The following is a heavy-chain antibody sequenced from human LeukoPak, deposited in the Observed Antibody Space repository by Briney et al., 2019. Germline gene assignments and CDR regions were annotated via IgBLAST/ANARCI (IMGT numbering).Heavy chain of an antibody. V-gene: IGHV3-48*01. CDR2: ISSSSSTI. CDR3: ARVRDGRMDV. J-gene: IGHJ6*03. CDR1: GFTFSSYE. D-gene: IGHD5-24*01. Sequence: GGSLRLSCAASGFTFSSYEMNWVRQAPGKGLEWVSYISSSSSTIYYADSVKGRFTISRDNAKNSLYLQMNSLRAEDTAVYYCARVRDGRMDVWGKGTTVTVSS.